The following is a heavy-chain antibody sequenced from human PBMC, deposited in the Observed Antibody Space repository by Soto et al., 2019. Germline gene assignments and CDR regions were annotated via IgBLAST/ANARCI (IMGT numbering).Heavy chain of an antibody. V-gene: IGHV3-33*01. D-gene: IGHD6-19*01. CDR1: GFTFSSYG. J-gene: IGHJ4*02. CDR2: IWYDGSNK. Sequence: PGGSLRLSCAASGFTFSSYGMHWVRQAPGKGLEWVAVIWYDGSNKYYADSVKGRFTISRDNSKNTLYLQMNSLRAEDTAVYYCAREGEEGGAVAGPGQGVFWGQGTLVTVSS. CDR3: AREGEEGGAVAGPGQGVF.